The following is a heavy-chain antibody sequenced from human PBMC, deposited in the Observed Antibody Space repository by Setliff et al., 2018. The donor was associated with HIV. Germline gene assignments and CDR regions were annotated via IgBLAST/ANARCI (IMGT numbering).Heavy chain of an antibody. CDR2: IYHSGST. J-gene: IGHJ5*02. CDR1: GGSISVDKW. CDR3: ARMIAVTTVWFDP. Sequence: PSETLSLTCAVSGGSISVDKWWSWVRQPPGKGLEWIGEIYHSGSTNYNPSLRSRVTISVDKSHNQFSLKLTSVTTADTAVYYCARMIAVTTVWFDPWGQGTLVTVSS. D-gene: IGHD4-17*01. V-gene: IGHV4-4*02.